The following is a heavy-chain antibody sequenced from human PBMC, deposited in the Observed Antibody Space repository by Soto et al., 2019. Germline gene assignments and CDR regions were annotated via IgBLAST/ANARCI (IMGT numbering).Heavy chain of an antibody. CDR3: AGQSYESRGYYYAY. CDR1: GGSFSGHY. V-gene: IGHV4-34*01. Sequence: SETLSLTCAVYGGSFSGHYWTWIRQAPGKGLEWIGEINHSENTYYNPSLKSRVTISVDTSKNHLSLKLSSVTAADTAVYYCAGQSYESRGYYYAYWGQGTLVTVSS. J-gene: IGHJ4*02. CDR2: INHSENT. D-gene: IGHD3-22*01.